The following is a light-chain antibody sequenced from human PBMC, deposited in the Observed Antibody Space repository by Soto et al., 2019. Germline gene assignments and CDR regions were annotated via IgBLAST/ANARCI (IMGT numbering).Light chain of an antibody. CDR3: QQYNKWPPIT. Sequence: ETEMTQSPSTLSVSPGERVALYCRASQSVSSNLAWYQQKPGQAPRLLIFGASTRATGIPARFSGSGSGTEFTLTISSLQSEDFAVYYCQQYNKWPPITFGQGTRLEIK. CDR1: QSVSSN. V-gene: IGKV3-15*01. CDR2: GAS. J-gene: IGKJ5*01.